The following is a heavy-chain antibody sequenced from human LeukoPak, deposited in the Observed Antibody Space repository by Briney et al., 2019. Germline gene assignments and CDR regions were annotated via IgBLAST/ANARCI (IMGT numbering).Heavy chain of an antibody. Sequence: GGSLRLSCTASGFTFGDYAMSWFRQAPGKGLEWVGFIRSKAYGGTTEYAASVKGRFTISRDDSKSIAYLQMNSLQTEDTAVYYCIITHIYGSGNYYNPGWFDPWGQGTLVTVSS. J-gene: IGHJ5*02. CDR2: IRSKAYGGTT. CDR1: GFTFGDYA. D-gene: IGHD3-10*01. V-gene: IGHV3-49*03. CDR3: IITHIYGSGNYYNPGWFDP.